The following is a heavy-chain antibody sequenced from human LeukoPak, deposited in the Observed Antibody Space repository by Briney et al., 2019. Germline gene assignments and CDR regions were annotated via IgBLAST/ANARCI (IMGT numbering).Heavy chain of an antibody. V-gene: IGHV3-7*01. J-gene: IGHJ4*02. Sequence: GGSLRLSCVGAGFTFSSYWMSWVRQAPGKGLEWVANINQDGSEKYDVDSAKGRFTISRDNAKNSLYLQMNSLRVEDTAMYYCAGVGGGDGSGWSTTDYWGQGTLVTISS. CDR1: GFTFSSYW. D-gene: IGHD6-19*01. CDR2: INQDGSEK. CDR3: AGVGGGDGSGWSTTDY.